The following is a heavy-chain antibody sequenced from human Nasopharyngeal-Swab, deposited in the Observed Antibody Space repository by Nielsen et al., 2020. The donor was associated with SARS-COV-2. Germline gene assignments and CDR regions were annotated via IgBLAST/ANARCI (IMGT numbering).Heavy chain of an antibody. V-gene: IGHV3-30-3*02. D-gene: IGHD3-10*01. Sequence: GESLKISCAASGFTFSSYAMHWVRQAPGKGLEWVAVISYDGSNKYYADSVKGRFTISRDNSKNTLYLQMNSLRAEDTAVYYCAKARQAYYYGSGSYHDYWGQGTLVTVSS. CDR2: ISYDGSNK. J-gene: IGHJ4*02. CDR1: GFTFSSYA. CDR3: AKARQAYYYGSGSYHDY.